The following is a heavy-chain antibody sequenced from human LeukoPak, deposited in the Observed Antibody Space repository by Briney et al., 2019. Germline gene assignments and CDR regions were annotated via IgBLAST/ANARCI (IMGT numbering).Heavy chain of an antibody. CDR1: GYSFTSYC. V-gene: IGHV5-51*01. Sequence: GESLKISCKGSGYSFTSYCIGWVRQMPGKGLEWMVIIYPGDSDTIYSPSFQGQVTISADKSVSTAFLQWGSLKASDTAMYYCARPATVVTPNYFDYWGQGTLVAVSS. CDR3: ARPATVVTPNYFDY. J-gene: IGHJ4*02. CDR2: IYPGDSDT. D-gene: IGHD4-23*01.